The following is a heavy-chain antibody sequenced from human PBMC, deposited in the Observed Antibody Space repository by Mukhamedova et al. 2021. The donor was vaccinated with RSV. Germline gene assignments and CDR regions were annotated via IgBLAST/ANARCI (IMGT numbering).Heavy chain of an antibody. J-gene: IGHJ5*02. D-gene: IGHD2-15*01. V-gene: IGHV4-59*01. CDR2: IYYSGST. CDR3: ARVAHCSVGSCYSRGAFDP. Sequence: QPPGKGLEWIGYIYYSGSTNYNPSLKSRVTISVDTSKNQFSLKLSSVTAADTAVYYCARVAHCSVGSCYSRGAFDPWGQGTLVTV.